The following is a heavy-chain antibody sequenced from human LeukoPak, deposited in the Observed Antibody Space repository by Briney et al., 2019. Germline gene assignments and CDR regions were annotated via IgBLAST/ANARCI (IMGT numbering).Heavy chain of an antibody. Sequence: SETLSLTCTVSGGSINSYYWSWIRQPPGKGLEWIGYIYYSGSTNYNPSLKSRVTISLDPSNNQFSLKLSSVTAADTAVYYCARDTSGYRRGSFDYWGQGTLVTVSS. V-gene: IGHV4-59*01. CDR3: ARDTSGYRRGSFDY. CDR2: IYYSGST. J-gene: IGHJ4*02. D-gene: IGHD3-22*01. CDR1: GGSINSYY.